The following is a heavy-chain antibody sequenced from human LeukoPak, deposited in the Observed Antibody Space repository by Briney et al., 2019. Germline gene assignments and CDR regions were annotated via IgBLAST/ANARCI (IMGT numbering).Heavy chain of an antibody. Sequence: SETLSLTCTVSGGSLSSYYWSRIRQPPGKGLEWIGYIYYSGSTNYNPPLQSRVTISVDTSKNQFSLKLNSVTAADTAVYYCARGGGPGVEPDYWGQGTLVTVSS. CDR2: IYYSGST. V-gene: IGHV4-59*01. CDR3: ARGGGPGVEPDY. J-gene: IGHJ4*02. D-gene: IGHD1-14*01. CDR1: GGSLSSYY.